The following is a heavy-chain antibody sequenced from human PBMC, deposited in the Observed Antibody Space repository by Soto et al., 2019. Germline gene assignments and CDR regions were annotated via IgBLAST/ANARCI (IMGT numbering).Heavy chain of an antibody. V-gene: IGHV5-51*01. J-gene: IGHJ6*02. CDR3: ARNVVVRGVTTHQIYYYYGMDV. CDR1: GYSFTSYW. CDR2: IYPGDSDT. Sequence: PGESLKISCKGSGYSFTSYWIDWVRQMPGKGLEWMGIIYPGDSDTRYSPSFQGQVTISADKSISTAYLQWSSLKASDTAMYYCARNVVVRGVTTHQIYYYYGMDVWGQGTTVTVSS. D-gene: IGHD3-10*01.